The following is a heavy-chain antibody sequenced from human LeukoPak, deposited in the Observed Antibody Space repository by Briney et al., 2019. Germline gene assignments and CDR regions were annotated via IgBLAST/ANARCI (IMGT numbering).Heavy chain of an antibody. J-gene: IGHJ6*02. CDR2: VSAYNGNT. V-gene: IGHV1-18*01. D-gene: IGHD3-9*01. Sequence: GSSVKVSCKASRCTFTSYGLRWLRQAAAQGLEGMGWVSAYNGNTNYAQKLQGRVTMTTDTSTSTAYMELRSLRSDDTAVYYCARDPGLTYYDTLTGWDVWGQGTTVTVSS. CDR1: RCTFTSYG. CDR3: ARDPGLTYYDTLTGWDV.